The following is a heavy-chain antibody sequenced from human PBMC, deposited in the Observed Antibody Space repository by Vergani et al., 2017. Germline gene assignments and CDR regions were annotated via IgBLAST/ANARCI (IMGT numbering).Heavy chain of an antibody. Sequence: QVQLVESGGGLVKPGGSLRLSCAASGFTFSDYYMSWIRQAPGKGLEWVSYISSSGSTIEYADSVKGRFTISRDNAKNSLYLQMNSLRAEDTAVYYCARDLGTYYDFWSATYGMDVWGQGTTVTVSS. CDR1: GFTFSDYY. D-gene: IGHD3-3*01. J-gene: IGHJ6*02. CDR2: ISSSGSTI. V-gene: IGHV3-11*01. CDR3: ARDLGTYYDFWSATYGMDV.